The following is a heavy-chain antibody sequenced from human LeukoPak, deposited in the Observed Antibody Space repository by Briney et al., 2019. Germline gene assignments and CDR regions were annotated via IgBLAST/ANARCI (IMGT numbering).Heavy chain of an antibody. CDR3: AKIAYWALDI. J-gene: IGHJ3*02. D-gene: IGHD2-21*01. V-gene: IGHV3-30*02. Sequence: GGSLRLSCAASGFTFSSYGMHWVRQAPGKGLEWVAFIRYDGSNKYYADSVKGRFTISRDNSKNTLYLQMNGLRAEDTAVYYCAKIAYWALDIWGQGTMVTVSS. CDR1: GFTFSSYG. CDR2: IRYDGSNK.